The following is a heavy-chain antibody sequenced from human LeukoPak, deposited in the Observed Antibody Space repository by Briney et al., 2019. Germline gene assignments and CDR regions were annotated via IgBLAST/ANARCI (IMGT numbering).Heavy chain of an antibody. Sequence: GGSLRLSCAASGFTFSDYWMHWVRHAPGKGLEWVARIYSDVRRIKYADSVKGRFTISRDNAKNTLYLQMNALRVEDTAVYYCATSPVISRDWGQGTLVTVSS. CDR3: ATSPVISRD. V-gene: IGHV3-74*03. J-gene: IGHJ4*02. CDR2: IYSDVRRI. CDR1: GFTFSDYW. D-gene: IGHD2-21*01.